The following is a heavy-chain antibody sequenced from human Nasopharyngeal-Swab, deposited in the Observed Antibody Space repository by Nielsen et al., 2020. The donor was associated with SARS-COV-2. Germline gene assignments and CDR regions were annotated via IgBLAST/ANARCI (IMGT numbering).Heavy chain of an antibody. D-gene: IGHD6-13*01. CDR2: IYYSGST. CDR3: ARVAAAGGDV. V-gene: IGHV4-59*01. J-gene: IGHJ6*02. Sequence: WICQPPGKGLEWIGYIYYSGSTNYNPSLKSRVTISVDTSKNQFSLKLSSVTAADTAVYYCARVAAAGGDVWGQGTTVTVSS.